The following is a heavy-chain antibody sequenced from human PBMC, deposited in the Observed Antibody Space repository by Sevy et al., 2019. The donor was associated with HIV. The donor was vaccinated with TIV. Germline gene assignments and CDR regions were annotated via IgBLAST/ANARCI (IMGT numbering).Heavy chain of an antibody. J-gene: IGHJ6*02. CDR2: ISDDGSKK. D-gene: IGHD1-26*01. Sequence: GGSLRLSCAASGFTFSSYAMHWVRQAPGKGLEWVAVISDDGSKKYYEDSVKGRFTISRDNCKNTLYLQMNSLRAEDTAVYYCARVVRSLELKVSSYYGMDVWGQGTTVTVSS. V-gene: IGHV3-30*04. CDR1: GFTFSSYA. CDR3: ARVVRSLELKVSSYYGMDV.